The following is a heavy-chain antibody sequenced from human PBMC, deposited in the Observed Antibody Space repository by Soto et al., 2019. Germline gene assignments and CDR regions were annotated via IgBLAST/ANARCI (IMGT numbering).Heavy chain of an antibody. J-gene: IGHJ4*02. D-gene: IGHD4-17*01. V-gene: IGHV3-21*01. CDR2: ISSSSSYI. CDR1: GFTFSSYS. CDR3: ARDLNYGDYDDY. Sequence: GGSLRLSCAASGFTFSSYSMNWVRQAPGKGLEWVSSISSSSSYIYYADSVKGRFTISRDNAKNSLYLQMNSLRAEDTAVYYCARDLNYGDYDDYWGQGTLVTVSS.